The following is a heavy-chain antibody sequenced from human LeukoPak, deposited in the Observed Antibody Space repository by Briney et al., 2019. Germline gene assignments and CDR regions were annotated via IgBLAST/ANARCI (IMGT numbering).Heavy chain of an antibody. J-gene: IGHJ6*03. CDR2: INHSGST. CDR1: GGSFSGYY. V-gene: IGHV4-34*01. D-gene: IGHD6-13*01. Sequence: PSETLSLTCAVYGGSFSGYYWSWIRQPPGKGLEWIGEINHSGSTNYNPSLKSRVTISVDTSKNQFSLKLSSVTPADTAVFYCARNHSSSRQYYYYYYYMDVWGKGTTVTVSS. CDR3: ARNHSSSRQYYYYYYYMDV.